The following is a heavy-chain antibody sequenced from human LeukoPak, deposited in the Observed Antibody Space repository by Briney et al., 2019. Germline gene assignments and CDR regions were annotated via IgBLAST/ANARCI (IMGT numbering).Heavy chain of an antibody. CDR3: ARDARLATV. D-gene: IGHD5-12*01. CDR1: GFTFSDYY. J-gene: IGHJ4*02. Sequence: GGPLRLSCAASGFTFSDYYMNWIRQAPGKGLEWLSYISGRSSDTNYADSVKGRFTISRDNAENSLYLQMNSLGAEDTAVYYCARDARLATVWGQGTLVTVSS. CDR2: ISGRSSDT. V-gene: IGHV3-11*05.